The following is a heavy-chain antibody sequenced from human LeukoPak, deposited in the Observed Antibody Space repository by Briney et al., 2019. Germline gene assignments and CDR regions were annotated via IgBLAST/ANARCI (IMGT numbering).Heavy chain of an antibody. Sequence: GGSLRLSCAASGFSFSSYAMSWVRQAPGKGLEWVSGISGSGGSTYYADSVKGRFTISRDNSKNTLYLQMNSLRADDTAVYYCAKALPSSWYPFEYWGQGTLVTVSS. CDR1: GFSFSSYA. CDR3: AKALPSSWYPFEY. J-gene: IGHJ4*02. D-gene: IGHD6-13*01. CDR2: ISGSGGST. V-gene: IGHV3-23*01.